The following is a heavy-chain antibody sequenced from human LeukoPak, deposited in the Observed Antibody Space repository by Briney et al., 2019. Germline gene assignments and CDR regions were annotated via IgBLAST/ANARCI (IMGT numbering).Heavy chain of an antibody. V-gene: IGHV1-69*13. J-gene: IGHJ5*02. CDR3: ASTPLENDSSGYRFDP. CDR1: GGTFSSYA. CDR2: IIPIFGTA. D-gene: IGHD3-22*01. Sequence: SVKVSCKASGGTFSSYAISWVRQAPGQGLEWMGGIIPIFGTANYAQKFQGRVTITADESTSTAYMELSSLRSEDTAVYSCASTPLENDSSGYRFDPWGQGTLVTVSS.